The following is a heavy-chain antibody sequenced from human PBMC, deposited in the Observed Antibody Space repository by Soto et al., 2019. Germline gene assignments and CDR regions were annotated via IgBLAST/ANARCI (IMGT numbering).Heavy chain of an antibody. CDR2: IYYSGST. Sequence: PSETLSLTCAVSGGSISHYYWSWIRQPPGKGLEWIGYIYYSGSTNYNPSLKSRVTISEDMSKNQFSLNLRSVTAADTAVYYCARNRPEDAFDIWGRGTMVTVSS. J-gene: IGHJ3*02. CDR3: ARNRPEDAFDI. CDR1: GGSISHYY. V-gene: IGHV4-59*01.